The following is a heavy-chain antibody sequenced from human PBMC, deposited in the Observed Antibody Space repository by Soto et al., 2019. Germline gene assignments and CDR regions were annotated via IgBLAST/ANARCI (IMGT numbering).Heavy chain of an antibody. V-gene: IGHV1-69*08. CDR3: AGDPDSHYNDSHASSYP. CDR2: IIPIIGII. Sequence: QVQLVQSGAEVKKPGSSVKVSCKASGGTFSTYTITWVRQAPGQGLEWMGRIIPIIGIINYAQKFQGRVTITADKFQGTAYMKLTRLRSDDTAVYYCAGDPDSHYNDSHASSYPWGQGTLVTVSS. D-gene: IGHD3-22*01. J-gene: IGHJ5*02. CDR1: GGTFSTYT.